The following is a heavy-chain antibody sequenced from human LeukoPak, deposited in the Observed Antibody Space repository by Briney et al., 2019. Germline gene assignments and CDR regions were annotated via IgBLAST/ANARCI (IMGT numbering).Heavy chain of an antibody. J-gene: IGHJ6*03. CDR1: GGSISSSSYY. V-gene: IGHV4-39*07. Sequence: PSETLSLTCTVSGGSISSSSYYWGWIRQPPGKGLEWIGEINHSGSTNYNPSLKSRVTISVDTSKNQFSLKLSSVTAADTAVYYCARGFHRRKNYYYYYYMDVWGKGTTVTVSS. CDR3: ARGFHRRKNYYYYYYMDV. CDR2: INHSGST.